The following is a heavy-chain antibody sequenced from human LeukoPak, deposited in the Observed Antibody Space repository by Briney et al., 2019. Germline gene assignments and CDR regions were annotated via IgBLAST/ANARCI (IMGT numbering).Heavy chain of an antibody. CDR3: AKGDSGYDLGGSFDY. J-gene: IGHJ4*02. D-gene: IGHD5-12*01. V-gene: IGHV3-30-3*01. CDR2: ISYGGSNK. Sequence: GRSLRLSCAASGFTFSSYAMHWVRQAPGKGLEWVAVISYGGSNKYYADSVKRRFTISRDNSKNTLYLQMNSLRAEDTAVYYCAKGDSGYDLGGSFDYWGQGPLVPVSS. CDR1: GFTFSSYA.